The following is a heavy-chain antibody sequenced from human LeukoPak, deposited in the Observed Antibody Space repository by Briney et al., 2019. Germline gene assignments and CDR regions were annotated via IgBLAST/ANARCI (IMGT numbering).Heavy chain of an antibody. Sequence: GGSLRLSCAASGFTFSDYYMSWVRQAPGKGLEWVSVIYSGGSTYYADSVKGRFTISRDNSKNTLYLQMNSLRAEDTAVYYCASTTYYYDSSGHFDYWGQGTLVTVSS. V-gene: IGHV3-66*01. D-gene: IGHD3-22*01. CDR3: ASTTYYYDSSGHFDY. CDR1: GFTFSDYY. CDR2: IYSGGST. J-gene: IGHJ4*02.